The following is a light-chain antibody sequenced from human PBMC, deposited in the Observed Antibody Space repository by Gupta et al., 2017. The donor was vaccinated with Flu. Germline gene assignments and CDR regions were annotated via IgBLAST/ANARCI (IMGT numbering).Light chain of an antibody. V-gene: IGKV1-6*01. CDR3: LQDYNYPYT. J-gene: IGKJ2*01. Sequence: ITCRASQGIRSALGWYQQKPGKAPKLLIYTASTLQSEVPSRFSGGGSGTDFNLTISSLQPEDFATYYCLQDYNYPYTFGQGTKLEIK. CDR1: QGIRSA. CDR2: TAS.